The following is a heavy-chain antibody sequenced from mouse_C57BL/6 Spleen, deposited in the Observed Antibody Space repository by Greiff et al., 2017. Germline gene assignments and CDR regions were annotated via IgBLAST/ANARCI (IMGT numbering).Heavy chain of an antibody. D-gene: IGHD3-2*02. CDR3: ARSASSGYIDAMDY. CDR2: IDPSDSYT. Sequence: QVHVKQPGAELVRPGTSVKLSCKASGYTFTSYWMHWVKQRPGQGLEWIGVIDPSDSYTNYNQKFKGKATLTVDTSSSTAYMQLSSLTSEDSAVYYCARSASSGYIDAMDYWGQGTSVTVSS. V-gene: IGHV1-59*01. J-gene: IGHJ4*01. CDR1: GYTFTSYW.